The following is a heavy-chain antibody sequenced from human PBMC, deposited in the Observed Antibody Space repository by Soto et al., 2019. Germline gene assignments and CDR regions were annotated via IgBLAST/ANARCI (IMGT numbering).Heavy chain of an antibody. CDR1: GVSLNPYY. J-gene: IGHJ4*02. Sequence: QVQLQESGPGLLKPSETLFLTCTVSGVSLNPYYWSWIRQPAGRGLEWIGRVYSTGRNNYNPSLKSRVTISVDKSKNQFSLKLSSVTAADTAVYYCASLGTTVTTFDYWGQGTLVTVSS. D-gene: IGHD4-4*01. CDR3: ASLGTTVTTFDY. CDR2: VYSTGRN. V-gene: IGHV4-4*07.